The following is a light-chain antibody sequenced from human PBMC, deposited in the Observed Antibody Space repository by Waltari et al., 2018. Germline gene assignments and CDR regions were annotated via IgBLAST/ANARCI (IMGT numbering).Light chain of an antibody. J-gene: IGLJ1*01. CDR1: SSNIGGNH. Sequence: QSVLTQPPSASGTPGQRVTISCSGSSSNIGGNHVYWYQQLPGMAPTLLIYRNDQRPPGVPDRFSGSKSGSSAALAISGLRSEDEADYYCGAWDDSLSGHYVFGTGTKVTVL. CDR2: RND. V-gene: IGLV1-47*01. CDR3: GAWDDSLSGHYV.